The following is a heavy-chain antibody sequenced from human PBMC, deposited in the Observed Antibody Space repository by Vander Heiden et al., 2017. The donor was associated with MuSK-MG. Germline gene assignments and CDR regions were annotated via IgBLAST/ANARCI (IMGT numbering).Heavy chain of an antibody. CDR2: INPTTGNT. CDR1: GFTYTDHY. CDR3: ARAGVTGTTFYVNDY. Sequence: QVQLVQSGTEVKKPGASVRVSCKASGFTYTDHYIHWIRQAPGQALEWMGWINPTTGNTYDVKKFQGRVTMTRDTSISTAYMELTRRTSDDTAMYFCARAGVTGTTFYVNDYWGQGTLVTVSS. V-gene: IGHV1-2*02. D-gene: IGHD1-1*01. J-gene: IGHJ4*02.